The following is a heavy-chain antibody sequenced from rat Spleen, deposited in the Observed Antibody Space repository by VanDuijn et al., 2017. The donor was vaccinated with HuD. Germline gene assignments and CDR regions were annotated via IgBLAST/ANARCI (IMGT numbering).Heavy chain of an antibody. CDR3: ATTPGRPFAY. V-gene: IGHV5-20*01. J-gene: IGHJ3*01. D-gene: IGHD5-1*01. CDR1: GFPFSDHY. CDR2: ISYDGDNT. Sequence: EVHLVESGGGLVQPGRSLKLSCAASGFPFSDHYMAWVRQAPTKGLEWVASISYDGDNTYYRDSVKGRFSISRDNAKSTLYLQMDSLRSEDTATYYCATTPGRPFAYWGQGALVTVSS.